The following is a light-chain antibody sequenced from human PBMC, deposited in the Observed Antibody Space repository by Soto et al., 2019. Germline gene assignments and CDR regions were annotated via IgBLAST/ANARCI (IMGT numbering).Light chain of an antibody. CDR2: RDS. J-gene: IGLJ3*02. Sequence: SYELTQPLSVSVALGQTARITCGGNNIGSKNVHWYQPKPGQAPVLVISRDSNRPSGIPERFSGSNSGNTATLTISRAQAGDEADYYCQVWDSSTARVFGGGTKLTVL. CDR3: QVWDSSTARV. V-gene: IGLV3-9*01. CDR1: NIGSKN.